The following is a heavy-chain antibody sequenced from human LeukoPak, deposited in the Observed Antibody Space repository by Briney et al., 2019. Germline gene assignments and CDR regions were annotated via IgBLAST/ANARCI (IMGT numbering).Heavy chain of an antibody. D-gene: IGHD2-2*01. V-gene: IGHV3-23*01. Sequence: GGSLRLSCAASGFTFSSYAMSWVRQAPGKGLEWVSAISGSGGSTYYADSVKGRFTISRDNSKNTLYLQMNSPRAEDTAVYYCAKGALGYCSSTSCPPGYWGQGTLVTVS. CDR1: GFTFSSYA. J-gene: IGHJ4*02. CDR3: AKGALGYCSSTSCPPGY. CDR2: ISGSGGST.